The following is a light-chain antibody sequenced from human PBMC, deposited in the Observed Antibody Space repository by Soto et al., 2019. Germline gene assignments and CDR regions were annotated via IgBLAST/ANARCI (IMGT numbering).Light chain of an antibody. CDR3: QQYDSAPST. CDR2: GAS. Sequence: EIVLTQSPGTLCLSPGERATLSCRASQSVSSSFLAWYQQKPGQAPRLLIYGASSRATGIPDRFSGSGSGTDFTLTISRLEPEDFAVYYCQQYDSAPSTFGQGTKVDIK. CDR1: QSVSSSF. J-gene: IGKJ1*01. V-gene: IGKV3-20*01.